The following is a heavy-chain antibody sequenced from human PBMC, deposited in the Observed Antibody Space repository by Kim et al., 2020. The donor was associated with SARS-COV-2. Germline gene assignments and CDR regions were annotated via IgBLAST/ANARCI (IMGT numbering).Heavy chain of an antibody. CDR2: IYYSGST. CDR3: ARTRGYSGYDYPFYYYHGMDV. D-gene: IGHD5-12*01. CDR1: GGSISSYY. Sequence: SETLSLTCTVSGGSISSYYWSWIRQPPGKGLEWIGYIYYSGSTNYNPSLKSRVTISVDTSKNQFSLKLSSVTAADTAVYYCARTRGYSGYDYPFYYYHGMDVWGQGTTVTVSS. J-gene: IGHJ6*02. V-gene: IGHV4-59*13.